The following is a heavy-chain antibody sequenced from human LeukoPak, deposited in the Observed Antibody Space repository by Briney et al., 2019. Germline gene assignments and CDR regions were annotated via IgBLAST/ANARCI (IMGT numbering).Heavy chain of an antibody. V-gene: IGHV1-46*01. D-gene: IGHD3-22*01. J-gene: IGHJ4*02. Sequence: ASVKVSCKASGYTFTSYYMHWVRQAPGQGLEWMGIINPSGGSTSYAQKFQGRVTMTRDTSTSTVYMELSSLRSEDTAVYYCARGGSVIVVVIDSDYWGQGTLVTVSS. CDR1: GYTFTSYY. CDR2: INPSGGST. CDR3: ARGGSVIVVVIDSDY.